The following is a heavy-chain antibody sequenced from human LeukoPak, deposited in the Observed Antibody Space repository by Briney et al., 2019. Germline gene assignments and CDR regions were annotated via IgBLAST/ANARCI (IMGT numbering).Heavy chain of an antibody. CDR2: IIPILGIA. CDR3: ARDRWRQDSYGYVDY. CDR1: GGTFSSYA. D-gene: IGHD5-18*01. V-gene: IGHV1-69*04. J-gene: IGHJ4*02. Sequence: SVEVSCKASGGTFSSYAISWVRQAPGQGLEWMGRIIPILGIANYAQKFQGRVTITADKSTSTAYMELSSLRSEDTAVYYCARDRWRQDSYGYVDYWGQGTLVTVSS.